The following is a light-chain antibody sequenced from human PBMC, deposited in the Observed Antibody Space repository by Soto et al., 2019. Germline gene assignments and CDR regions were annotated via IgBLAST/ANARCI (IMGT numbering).Light chain of an antibody. J-gene: IGKJ3*01. CDR3: QQFDDYPFT. CDR1: QGISSA. V-gene: IGKV1D-13*01. CDR2: DAS. Sequence: AIQLTQSPSSLSASVGDSVTITCRTSQGISSALAWYQQKPGRPPKLLIYDASNLESGVPSRFSGSRSGTDFTLTVSSLQPEDFATYYCQQFDDYPFTFSPGTKVDFK.